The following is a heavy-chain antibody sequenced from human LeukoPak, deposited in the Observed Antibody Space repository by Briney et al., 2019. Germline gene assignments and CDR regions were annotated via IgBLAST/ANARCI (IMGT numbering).Heavy chain of an antibody. V-gene: IGHV3-23*01. CDR3: AKEVLDSSGYYPGGYFDY. J-gene: IGHJ4*02. D-gene: IGHD3-22*01. CDR1: GFTFSSYA. Sequence: PGGSLRLSCAASGFTFSSYAMSWVRQAPGKGLEWVSAISGSGGSTYYADSVKGRFTIPRDNSKNTLYLQMNSLRAEDTAVYYCAKEVLDSSGYYPGGYFDYWGQGTLVTVSS. CDR2: ISGSGGST.